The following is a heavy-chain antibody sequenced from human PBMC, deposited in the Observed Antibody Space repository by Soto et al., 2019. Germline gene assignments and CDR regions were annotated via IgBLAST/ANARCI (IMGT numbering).Heavy chain of an antibody. CDR2: SYYNGDP. CDR1: GGSVSSGNYF. CDR3: ARRLIDNRNQGHAFDF. D-gene: IGHD1-20*01. V-gene: IGHV4-39*01. Sequence: QLQLQESGPGLVKPAETLSLKCAVSGGSVSSGNYFWGWIRQPPGKGLEWIGNSYYNGDPYYSPSLKIRVTMSVSTAQYQFSLRLTSVTAADTAVYYCARRLIDNRNQGHAFDFWGQGTLVTVSS. J-gene: IGHJ3*01.